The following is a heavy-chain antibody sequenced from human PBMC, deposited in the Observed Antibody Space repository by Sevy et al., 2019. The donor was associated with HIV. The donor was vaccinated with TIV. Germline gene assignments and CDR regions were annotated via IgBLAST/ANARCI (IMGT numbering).Heavy chain of an antibody. J-gene: IGHJ6*02. CDR2: ISGSAIYT. D-gene: IGHD3-10*01. Sequence: GVSLRLSCAVSGFTFSSYTMHWVRQAPGKGLEWVSSISGSAIYTYYADAMKGRFTISRDNAKNSLYLQMNSLRAEDTAVYYCARGHFDYGSRSRRAMDVWGQGTTVTVSS. V-gene: IGHV3-21*01. CDR3: ARGHFDYGSRSRRAMDV. CDR1: GFTFSSYT.